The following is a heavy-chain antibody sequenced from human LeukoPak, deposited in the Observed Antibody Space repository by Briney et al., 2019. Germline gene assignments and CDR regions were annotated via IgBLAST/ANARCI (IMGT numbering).Heavy chain of an antibody. V-gene: IGHV5-51*01. CDR1: GYSFPIYW. CDR3: ARHMVGRRDAFDI. D-gene: IGHD4/OR15-4a*01. Sequence: GESLKISCKGSGYSFPIYWIGWVRQMRGKGLEWLGIINPGDSDTRYSPSFQGQVTISSDKSISSAYLQWSSLKASDTAKYYCARHMVGRRDAFDIWGQGTMVTVSS. CDR2: INPGDSDT. J-gene: IGHJ3*02.